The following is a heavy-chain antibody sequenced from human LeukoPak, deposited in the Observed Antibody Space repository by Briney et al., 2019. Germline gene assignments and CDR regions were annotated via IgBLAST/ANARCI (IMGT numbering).Heavy chain of an antibody. Sequence: GGSLRLSCAASGFTFSDYWMHWVCQAPGKGLEWVSAISGSGVTTHYAGSVKGRFSISRDNSKNTLYLQMNSLRAEDTALYYCAKKVVVGATSPYSDFQDWGQGTLVTVSS. CDR3: AKKVVVGATSPYSDFQD. J-gene: IGHJ1*01. CDR1: GFTFSDYW. V-gene: IGHV3-23*01. CDR2: ISGSGVTT. D-gene: IGHD1-26*01.